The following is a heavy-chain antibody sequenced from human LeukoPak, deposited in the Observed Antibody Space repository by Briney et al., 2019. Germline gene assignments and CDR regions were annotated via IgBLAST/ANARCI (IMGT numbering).Heavy chain of an antibody. V-gene: IGHV3-23*01. D-gene: IGHD1-26*01. CDR3: ARANSGSLFRGFYFDY. CDR2: ISGSGGST. CDR1: GFTFSSYG. Sequence: GGSLRLSCAASGFTFSSYGMSWVRQAPGKGLEWVSAISGSGGSTYYADSVKGRFTISRDNSKNTLYLQMNSLRTEDTAVYYCARANSGSLFRGFYFDYWGQGTLVTVSS. J-gene: IGHJ4*02.